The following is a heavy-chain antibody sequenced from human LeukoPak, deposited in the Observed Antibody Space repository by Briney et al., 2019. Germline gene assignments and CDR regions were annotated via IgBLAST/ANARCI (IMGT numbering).Heavy chain of an antibody. CDR1: GGSINNYY. CDR3: ARFSRYDNDGRYLDL. J-gene: IGHJ4*02. V-gene: IGHV4-59*08. CDR2: IYYSGAT. D-gene: IGHD3-22*01. Sequence: SETLSLTCSVSGGSINNYYWSWIRQTPGKGLEYVGYIYYSGATNYSPSLKSRVTMSVDASNNQFSLQLSSVTAADTAIYYCARFSRYDNDGRYLDLWGQGTLVTVSS.